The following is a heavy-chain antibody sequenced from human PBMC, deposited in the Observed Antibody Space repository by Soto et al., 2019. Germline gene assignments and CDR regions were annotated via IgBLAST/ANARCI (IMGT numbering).Heavy chain of an antibody. Sequence: SETLSLTCTVSGGSISSSSYYWGWIRQPPGKGLEWIGSIYYSGSTYYNPSLKSRVTISVGTSKNQFSLKLSSVTAADTAVYYCARLGCSSTSCYGGPGGPYYFDYWGQGTPVTVSS. V-gene: IGHV4-39*01. J-gene: IGHJ4*02. CDR3: ARLGCSSTSCYGGPGGPYYFDY. D-gene: IGHD2-2*01. CDR2: IYYSGST. CDR1: GGSISSSSYY.